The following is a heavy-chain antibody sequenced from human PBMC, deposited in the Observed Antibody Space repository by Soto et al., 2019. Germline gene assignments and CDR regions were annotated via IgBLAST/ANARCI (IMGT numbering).Heavy chain of an antibody. D-gene: IGHD5-18*01. CDR2: IIPIFGTA. CDR3: ARDDVDTAIPYGMDV. Sequence: QVQMVQSGAEVKKPGSSVKVSCKASGGTFSSYAISWVRQAPGQGLEWMGGIIPIFGTANYAQKFQGRVTITADESTSTAYMALSSMRSEDTAVYYCARDDVDTAIPYGMDVWGQGPTVTVSS. J-gene: IGHJ6*02. CDR1: GGTFSSYA. V-gene: IGHV1-69*12.